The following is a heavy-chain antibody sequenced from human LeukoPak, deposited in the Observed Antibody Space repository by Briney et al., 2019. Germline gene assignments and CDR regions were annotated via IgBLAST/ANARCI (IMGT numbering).Heavy chain of an antibody. CDR2: INHSGST. D-gene: IGHD2-2*01. V-gene: IGHV4-34*01. CDR3: ARTTKYQFKWAGFDP. CDR1: GGSFSGYY. J-gene: IGHJ5*02. Sequence: SETLSLTCAVYGGSFSGYYWSWIRQPPGKGLEWIGEINHSGSTNYNPSFKSRVTISVDTSKNQFSLKLSSVTAADTAVYYCARTTKYQFKWAGFDPWGQGTLVTVSS.